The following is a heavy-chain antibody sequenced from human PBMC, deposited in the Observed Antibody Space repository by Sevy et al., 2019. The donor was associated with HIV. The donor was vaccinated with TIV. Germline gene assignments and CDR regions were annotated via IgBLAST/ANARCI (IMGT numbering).Heavy chain of an antibody. J-gene: IGHJ5*02. CDR1: GFTVSSNY. CDR3: TRDHSSYYPT. D-gene: IGHD3-22*01. V-gene: IGHV3-53*01. Sequence: GGSLRLSCAASGFTVSSNYMSWVRQAPGKGLEWVSVIYSGGSTYYADSVKGRFTSSSDNSKNTLYLQMNSRRAEDTAVYYCTRDHSSYYPTWGQGTLVTVSS. CDR2: IYSGGST.